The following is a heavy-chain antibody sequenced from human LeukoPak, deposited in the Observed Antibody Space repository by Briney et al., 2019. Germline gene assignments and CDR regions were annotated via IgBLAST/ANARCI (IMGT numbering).Heavy chain of an antibody. J-gene: IGHJ6*03. CDR1: GFTFSSYW. CDR3: AKDPAINYYYMDV. V-gene: IGHV3-7*01. Sequence: GGSLRLSCAASGFTFSSYWTSWVRQAPGKGLEWVANIKQDGSEKYYVDSVKGRFTISRDNSKNTLYLQMNSLRAEDTAVYYCAKDPAINYYYMDVWGKGTTVTISS. CDR2: IKQDGSEK.